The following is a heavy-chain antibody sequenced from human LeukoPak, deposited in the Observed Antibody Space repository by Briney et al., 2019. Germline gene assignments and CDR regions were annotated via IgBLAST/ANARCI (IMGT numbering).Heavy chain of an antibody. D-gene: IGHD5-18*01. CDR3: AYTAMAQDAFDI. CDR2: IIPTLRIA. CDR1: GGTFSSYA. Sequence: SVKVSCKASGGTFSSYAISWVRQAPGKGLEWMGRIIPTLRIAKYAQRSQGRVTITADKSTSTAYMELYSLRSEDTAMYYCAYTAMAQDAFDIWGQGTMVTVSS. V-gene: IGHV1-69*04. J-gene: IGHJ3*02.